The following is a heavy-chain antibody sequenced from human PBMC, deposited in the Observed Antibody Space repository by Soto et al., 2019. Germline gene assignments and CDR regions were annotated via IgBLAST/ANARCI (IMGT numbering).Heavy chain of an antibody. CDR1: GYTFTNYA. CDR3: ARGTAMDAFDI. D-gene: IGHD5-18*01. J-gene: IGHJ3*02. V-gene: IGHV1-3*01. CDR2: INSGNGNT. Sequence: ASVKVSCKASGYTFTNYAMHWVRQAPGQRLEWMGWINSGNGNTKYSQKFQGRVTITADESTSTAYMELSSLRSEDTAVYYCARGTAMDAFDIWGQGTMVTVSS.